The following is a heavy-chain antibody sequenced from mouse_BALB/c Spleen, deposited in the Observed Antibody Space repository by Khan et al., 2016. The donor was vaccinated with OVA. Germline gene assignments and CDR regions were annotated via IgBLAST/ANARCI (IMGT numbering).Heavy chain of an antibody. D-gene: IGHD1-1*01. CDR3: ATSYFYGYYFDY. CDR2: ISGDSNTI. Sequence: EVELVESGGGLVQPGGSRKLSCAASGFTFNSYGMHWIRQAPEKGLEWVAYISGDSNTIHYADTVKGRFTISRDHPKNTLFLQMTSLMSEDTAMYYCATSYFYGYYFDYWGPGTTLTVS. CDR1: GFTFNSYG. V-gene: IGHV5-17*02. J-gene: IGHJ2*01.